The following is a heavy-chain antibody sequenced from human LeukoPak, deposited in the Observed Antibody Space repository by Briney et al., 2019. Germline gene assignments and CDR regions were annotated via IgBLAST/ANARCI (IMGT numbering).Heavy chain of an antibody. CDR2: INPNSGGT. J-gene: IGHJ6*02. CDR3: ARDSKRIFGVVAKSYGMDV. CDR1: GGTFSSYA. D-gene: IGHD3-3*01. V-gene: IGHV1-2*02. Sequence: ASVKVSCKASGGTFSSYAISWVRQAPGQGLEWMGWINPNSGGTNYAQKFQGRVTMTRDTSISTAYMELSRLRSDDTAVYYCARDSKRIFGVVAKSYGMDVWGQGTTVTVSS.